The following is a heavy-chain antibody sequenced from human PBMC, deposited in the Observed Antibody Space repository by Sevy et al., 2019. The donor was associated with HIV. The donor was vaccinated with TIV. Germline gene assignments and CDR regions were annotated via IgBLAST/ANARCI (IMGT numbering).Heavy chain of an antibody. V-gene: IGHV4-59*01. CDR2: IQHSGST. Sequence: SETLSLTCSVSDGSISTYYWNWIRQPPGNGLEWIGAIQHSGSTNYSPSLKNRVTISVDTSKNQFSLNLSSVTAADTAVYFWARGLAPGYWGQGTLVTVSS. CDR1: DGSISTYY. J-gene: IGHJ4*02. CDR3: ARGLAPGY. D-gene: IGHD3-10*01.